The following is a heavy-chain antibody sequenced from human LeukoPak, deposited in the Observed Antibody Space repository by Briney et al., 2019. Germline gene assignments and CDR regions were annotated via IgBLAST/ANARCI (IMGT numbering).Heavy chain of an antibody. V-gene: IGHV4-39*01. CDR1: GDSISSSSYY. CDR3: ARLQYYYDSNGYYSLYYFDY. J-gene: IGHJ4*02. D-gene: IGHD3-22*01. CDR2: IYYSGST. Sequence: SETLSLTCTVSGDSISSSSYYWGWIRQPPGKGLEWNGNIYYSGSTYYNPSLRSRLTISLDTSKNQFSLTLSSVTAADTAVYYCARLQYYYDSNGYYSLYYFDYWGQGTVVTVSS.